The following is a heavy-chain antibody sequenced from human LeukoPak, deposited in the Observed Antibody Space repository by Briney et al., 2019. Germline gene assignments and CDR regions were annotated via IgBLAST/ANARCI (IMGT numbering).Heavy chain of an antibody. Sequence: SVKVSCKASGGTFSSYAISWVRQAPGQGLEWMGGIIPIFGTANYAQKFQGRVTITADESTSTAYMELSSLRSEDTAEYYCASYPGIAVAVDSYYYYGMEVWGQGTTVTVSS. CDR1: GGTFSSYA. V-gene: IGHV1-69*13. CDR3: ASYPGIAVAVDSYYYYGMEV. D-gene: IGHD6-19*01. J-gene: IGHJ6*02. CDR2: IIPIFGTA.